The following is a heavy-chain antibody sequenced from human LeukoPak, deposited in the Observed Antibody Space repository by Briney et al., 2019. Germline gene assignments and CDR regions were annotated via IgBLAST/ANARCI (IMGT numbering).Heavy chain of an antibody. CDR2: INIGGTNT. Sequence: PGGSLRLSCAASGFTFNDYYMSWIRQAPGKGREGLSYINIGGTNTHYADSVKGRFTISRDNAKKSLYLEMNNLRAEDTAVYYCATDGAGFDTWGQGVLVTVSS. J-gene: IGHJ5*02. V-gene: IGHV3-11*01. CDR1: GFTFNDYY. CDR3: ATDGAGFDT.